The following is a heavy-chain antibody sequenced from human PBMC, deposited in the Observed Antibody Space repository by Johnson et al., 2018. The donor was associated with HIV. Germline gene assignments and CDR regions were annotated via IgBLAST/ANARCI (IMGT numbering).Heavy chain of an antibody. CDR3: ARDGSQLARDAFDI. CDR2: IGTAGDT. CDR1: GFTFSSYD. Sequence: MQLVESGGGLVQPGGSLRLSCAASGFTFSSYDMHWVRQATGKGLEWVSAIGTAGDTYYPGSVKGRFTISRENAKNSLYLQMNSLRAGDTAVYYCARDGSQLARDAFDIWGQGTMVTVSS. V-gene: IGHV3-13*01. J-gene: IGHJ3*02. D-gene: IGHD6-6*01.